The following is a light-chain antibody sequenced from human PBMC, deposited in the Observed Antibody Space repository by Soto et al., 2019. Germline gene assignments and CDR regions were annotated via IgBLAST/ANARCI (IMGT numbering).Light chain of an antibody. CDR3: SSYSRSSTLYV. V-gene: IGLV2-14*03. J-gene: IGLJ1*01. CDR1: SSDVGGYKY. Sequence: QSALTQPASVSGSPGQSITISCTGTSSDVGGYKYASWYQQHPGKAPKLMMYDVNNRPSGASNRFSGSKSGNTASLTISGLQAEDEADYYCSSYSRSSTLYVFGTGTKLTVL. CDR2: DVN.